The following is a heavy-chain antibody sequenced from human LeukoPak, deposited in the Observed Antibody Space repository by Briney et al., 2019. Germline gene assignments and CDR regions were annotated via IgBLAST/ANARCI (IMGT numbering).Heavy chain of an antibody. CDR1: GGTFSSYA. Sequence: SVKVSCKASGGTFSSYAISWVRQAPGQGLEWMGGIIPIFGTANYAQKFQGRVTITADKSTSTAYMELSSLRSEDTAVYYCAREFRAVAGYRYFDYWGQGTLVTVSS. J-gene: IGHJ4*02. CDR2: IIPIFGTA. D-gene: IGHD6-19*01. CDR3: AREFRAVAGYRYFDY. V-gene: IGHV1-69*06.